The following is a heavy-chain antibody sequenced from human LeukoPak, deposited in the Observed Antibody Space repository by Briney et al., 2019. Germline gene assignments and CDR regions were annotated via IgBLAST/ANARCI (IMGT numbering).Heavy chain of an antibody. CDR3: ARGVRGVTYFDY. D-gene: IGHD3-10*01. CDR2: IYYSGST. Sequence: SETLALTCTVSGGSISSYYWSWIRQPPGKGLEWIGYIYYSGSTNYNPSLKSRVTISVDTSKNQFSLKLSSVTAADTAVYYCARGVRGVTYFDYWGQGTLVTVSS. V-gene: IGHV4-59*08. CDR1: GGSISSYY. J-gene: IGHJ4*02.